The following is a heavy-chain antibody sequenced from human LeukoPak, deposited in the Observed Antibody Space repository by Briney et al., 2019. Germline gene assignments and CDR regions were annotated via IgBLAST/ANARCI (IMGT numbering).Heavy chain of an antibody. CDR3: AREGGYGDYIHASDV. Sequence: PSETLSLTCTVSGGSIRGSSFYWGWIRQPPGGGLEFIGSIFYRGNTYYNPSLESRVTISVDTSRNQFSLKLTSMTAADTAIYYCAREGGYGDYIHASDVWGQGTMVTVSS. CDR1: GGSIRGSSFY. D-gene: IGHD4-17*01. CDR2: IFYRGNT. V-gene: IGHV4-39*07. J-gene: IGHJ3*01.